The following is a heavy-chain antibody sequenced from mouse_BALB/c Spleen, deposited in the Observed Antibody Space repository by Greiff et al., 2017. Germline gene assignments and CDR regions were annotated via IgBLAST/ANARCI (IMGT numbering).Heavy chain of an antibody. CDR1: GFAFSSYD. V-gene: IGHV5-12-1*01. D-gene: IGHD2-14*01. Sequence: EVKLVESGGGLVKPGGSLKLSCAASGFAFSSYDMSWVRQTPEKRLEWVAYISSGGGSTYYPDTVKGRFTISRDNAKNTLYLQMSSLESEDTAMYYCARRGNRYDALDYWGQGTTLTVSS. CDR2: ISSGGGST. J-gene: IGHJ2*01. CDR3: ARRGNRYDALDY.